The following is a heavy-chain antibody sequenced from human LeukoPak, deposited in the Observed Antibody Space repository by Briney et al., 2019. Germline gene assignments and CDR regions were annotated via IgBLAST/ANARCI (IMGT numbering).Heavy chain of an antibody. Sequence: ASVKVSCKASGYTFGTHWMHWVRQAPGQGLEWMAIINPSGDFRSYAQKFQGRLTVTRDMSTRTVYMELSDLRPEDTAVYYCARDYSGEWEQLTGWWFDPWGQGTLVTVSS. V-gene: IGHV1-46*01. J-gene: IGHJ5*02. CDR1: GYTFGTHW. CDR2: INPSGDFR. D-gene: IGHD1-26*01. CDR3: ARDYSGEWEQLTGWWFDP.